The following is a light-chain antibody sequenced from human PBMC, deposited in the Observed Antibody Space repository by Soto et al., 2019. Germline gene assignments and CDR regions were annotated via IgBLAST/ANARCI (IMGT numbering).Light chain of an antibody. V-gene: IGKV3-15*01. CDR1: QSVASN. CDR2: GAS. CDR3: QQYHNWPPQYT. J-gene: IGKJ2*01. Sequence: EIVMTQSPASLSVSPGDGATLSCRASQSVASNVAWYQQKPGQGPRLLIHGASTRALGVPARFSGSGSGTDFSLTINSLQSEYFAVYYCQQYHNWPPQYTFGQGTKLQIK.